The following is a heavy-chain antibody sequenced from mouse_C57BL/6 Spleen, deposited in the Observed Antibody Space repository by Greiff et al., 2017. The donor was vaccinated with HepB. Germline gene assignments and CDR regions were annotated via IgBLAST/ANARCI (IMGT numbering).Heavy chain of an antibody. V-gene: IGHV1-80*01. J-gene: IGHJ3*01. CDR2: IYPGDGDT. D-gene: IGHD2-4*01. CDR1: GYAFSSYW. Sequence: QVHVKQSGAELVKPGASVKISCKASGYAFSSYWMNWVKQRPGKGLEWIGQIYPGDGDTNYNGKFKGKATLTADKSSSTAYMQLSSLTSEDSAVYFCARDYDYDGDRFAYWGQGTLVTVSA. CDR3: ARDYDYDGDRFAY.